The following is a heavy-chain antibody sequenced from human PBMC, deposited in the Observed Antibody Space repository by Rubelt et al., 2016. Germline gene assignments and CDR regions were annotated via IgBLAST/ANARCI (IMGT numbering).Heavy chain of an antibody. D-gene: IGHD6-13*01. Sequence: EVQLVESGGGLVQPGGSLRLSCAASGFTFSSYDMHWVRQATGKGLEWVSAIGTAGDTYYPGSVKGRFTISRDNSKNTLYLQMNSLRAEDTALYYCARDRSSSWYEVAGFDYWGQGTLVTVSS. J-gene: IGHJ4*02. CDR3: ARDRSSSWYEVAGFDY. CDR1: GFTFSSYD. CDR2: IGTAGDT. V-gene: IGHV3-13*04.